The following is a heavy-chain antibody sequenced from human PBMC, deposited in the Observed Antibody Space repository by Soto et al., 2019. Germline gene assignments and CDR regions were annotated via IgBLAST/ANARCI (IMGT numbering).Heavy chain of an antibody. CDR1: GGSMNSYY. V-gene: IGHV4-59*01. J-gene: IGHJ5*02. CDR2: VYSSGTS. D-gene: IGHD2-15*01. Sequence: QVQLQESGPGLVKPSETLSLTCTVSGGSMNSYYWSWIRQPPGKGLEWLGYVYSSGTSKYNVSLEGRLTMSLVTARNQFSLSLNSVTAADTAVYFCARYSPPKKSYDSNPGWFDPWGQGTLVAVSS. CDR3: ARYSPPKKSYDSNPGWFDP.